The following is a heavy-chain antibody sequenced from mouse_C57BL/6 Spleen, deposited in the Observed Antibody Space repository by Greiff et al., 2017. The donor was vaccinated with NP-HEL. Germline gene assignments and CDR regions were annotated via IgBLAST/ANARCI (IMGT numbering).Heavy chain of an antibody. D-gene: IGHD2-4*01. J-gene: IGHJ3*01. V-gene: IGHV1-69*01. CDR2: IDPSDSYT. Sequence: VQLQQSGAELVMPGASVKLSCKASGYTFTSYWMHWVKQRPGQGLEWIGEIDPSDSYTNYNQKFKGKSTLTVDKSSSTAYMQLSSLTSEDSAVYYCARSSDYDSYCGQGTLVTVSA. CDR1: GYTFTSYW. CDR3: ARSSDYDSY.